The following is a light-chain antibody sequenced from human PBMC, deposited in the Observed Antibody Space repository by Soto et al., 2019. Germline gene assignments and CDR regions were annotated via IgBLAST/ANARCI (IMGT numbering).Light chain of an antibody. CDR1: SSNIGNNY. Sequence: QSVLTQPPSVSAAPGQKVTISCSGSSSNIGNNYVSWYQQLPGTAPKLLIYGNNKRPSGIPDRFSGSKSGTSATLGITGLQTGDEAAYYCGTWESSLSATSYVFGTGTKLTVL. V-gene: IGLV1-51*01. J-gene: IGLJ1*01. CDR3: GTWESSLSATSYV. CDR2: GNN.